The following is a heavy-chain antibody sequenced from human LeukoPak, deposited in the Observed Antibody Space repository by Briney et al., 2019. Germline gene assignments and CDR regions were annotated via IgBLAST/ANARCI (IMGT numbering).Heavy chain of an antibody. J-gene: IGHJ3*02. V-gene: IGHV1-69*04. CDR2: IIPIFGIA. D-gene: IGHD4-17*01. CDR1: GGTFSSYA. CDR3: ARAVEPTVPTGAFDI. Sequence: SVKVSCKASGGTFSSYAISWVRQAPGQGVEWMGRIIPIFGIANYAQKFQGRVTITADKSTSTAYMELSSLRSEDTAVYYCARAVEPTVPTGAFDIWGQGTMVTVSS.